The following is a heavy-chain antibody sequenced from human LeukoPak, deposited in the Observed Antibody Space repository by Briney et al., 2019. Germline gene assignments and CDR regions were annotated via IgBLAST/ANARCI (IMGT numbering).Heavy chain of an antibody. Sequence: PGGSLRLPCAASGSPFSSYGMHWVPQAPGKGLEWVAFIRYDGSNKYYADSVKGRFTISRDNSKNTLYLQMNSLRAEDTAVYYCAKTGSFTYYYYMDVWGKGTTVTVSS. J-gene: IGHJ6*03. CDR3: AKTGSFTYYYYMDV. D-gene: IGHD1-14*01. CDR1: GSPFSSYG. CDR2: IRYDGSNK. V-gene: IGHV3-30*02.